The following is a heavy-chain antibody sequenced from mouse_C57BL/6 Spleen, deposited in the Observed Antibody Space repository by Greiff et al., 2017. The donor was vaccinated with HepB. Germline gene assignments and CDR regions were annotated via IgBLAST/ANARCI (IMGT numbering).Heavy chain of an antibody. CDR3: ARATVVATPFDY. D-gene: IGHD1-1*01. CDR2: IYPSDSET. J-gene: IGHJ2*01. Sequence: QVQLQQSGAELVRPGSSVKLSCKASGYTFTSYWMDWVKQRPGQGLEWIGNIYPSDSETHYNQKFKDKATLTVDKSSSTAYMQLSSLTSEDSAVYYCARATVVATPFDYWGQGTTLTVSS. CDR1: GYTFTSYW. V-gene: IGHV1-61*01.